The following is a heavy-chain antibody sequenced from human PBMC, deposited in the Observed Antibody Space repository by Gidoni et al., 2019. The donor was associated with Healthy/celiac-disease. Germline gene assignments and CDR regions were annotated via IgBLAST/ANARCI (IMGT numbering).Heavy chain of an antibody. D-gene: IGHD6-19*01. J-gene: IGHJ4*02. V-gene: IGHV5-51*01. Sequence: PGKGLEWMGISYPGDSDTRYSTSFQGQVTISADKSISTAYLQWSSLKASDTAMYYCARHPSGGYSSGWYCDYWGQGTLVTVSS. CDR2: SYPGDSDT. CDR3: ARHPSGGYSSGWYCDY.